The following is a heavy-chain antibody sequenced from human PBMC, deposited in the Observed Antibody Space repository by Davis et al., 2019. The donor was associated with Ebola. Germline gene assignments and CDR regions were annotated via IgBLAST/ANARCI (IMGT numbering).Heavy chain of an antibody. V-gene: IGHV1-18*04. J-gene: IGHJ4*02. CDR2: LNPHNGNT. CDR3: ARTQFPTTSDH. CDR1: GYTFTSYG. Sequence: ASVKVSCKASGYTFTSYGITWVRQAPGQGLEWMGWLNPHNGNTNYAQNVQGRVIMTSDTATTTAYMEVGSLRSDDTAVYYCARTQFPTTSDHWGQGTLVTVSS. D-gene: IGHD1-1*01.